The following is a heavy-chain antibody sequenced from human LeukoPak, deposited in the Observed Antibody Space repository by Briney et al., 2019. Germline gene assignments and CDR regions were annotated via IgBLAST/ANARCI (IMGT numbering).Heavy chain of an antibody. V-gene: IGHV3-48*01. J-gene: IGHJ4*02. D-gene: IGHD1-26*01. CDR3: AKTGGAHSGSYDY. CDR2: ISSSSGTI. CDR1: GFSFSSYS. Sequence: PGGSLRLSCAASGFSFSSYSMNWVRQAPGKGRGCVSYISSSSGTISYADSVKGRFTISRDNAKNSLYLQMNGLRVEDTAVYYCAKTGGAHSGSYDYWGQGTLVTVSS.